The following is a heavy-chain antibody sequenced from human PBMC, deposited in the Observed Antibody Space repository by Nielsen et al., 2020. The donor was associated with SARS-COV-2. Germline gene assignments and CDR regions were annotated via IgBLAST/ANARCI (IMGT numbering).Heavy chain of an antibody. J-gene: IGHJ6*02. CDR1: GFTVSSNY. D-gene: IGHD2-8*01. V-gene: IGHV3-48*02. CDR2: ISSGSSTI. CDR3: ARNGRTAFYYGMDV. Sequence: GESLKISCAASGFTVSSNYMSWVRQAPGKGLEWVSYISSGSSTIYYVGSVKGRFTISRDSAKNLVYLQMNSLRDEDTAVYYCARNGRTAFYYGMDVWGQGTTVTVSS.